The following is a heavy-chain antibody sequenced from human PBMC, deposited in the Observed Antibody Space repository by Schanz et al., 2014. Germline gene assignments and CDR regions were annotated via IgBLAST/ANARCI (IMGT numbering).Heavy chain of an antibody. Sequence: QVQVIQSGPEVKKPGASVKVSCKASGYTFTNHYLHWVRQAPGQGLEWMGRISPSSGGTNYAQNFQGRVPMTKDPSINTVYMALSTLTSDDTAVYYCARESVSRTRLFDPWGQGTLVTVSS. V-gene: IGHV1-2*06. J-gene: IGHJ5*02. CDR2: ISPSSGGT. CDR1: GYTFTNHY. CDR3: ARESVSRTRLFDP. D-gene: IGHD3-16*02.